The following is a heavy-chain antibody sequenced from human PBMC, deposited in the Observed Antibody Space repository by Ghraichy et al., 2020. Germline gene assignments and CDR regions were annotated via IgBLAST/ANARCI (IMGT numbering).Heavy chain of an antibody. J-gene: IGHJ4*02. Sequence: SQTLSLTCTVSGGSISSSSYYWGWIRQPPGKGLEWIGSIYYSGSTYYNPSLKSRVTISVDTSKNQFSLKLSSVTAADTAVYYCARRGYDFWRGYYPFDYWGQGTLVTGSS. CDR3: ARRGYDFWRGYYPFDY. CDR1: GGSISSSSYY. V-gene: IGHV4-39*01. CDR2: IYYSGST. D-gene: IGHD3-3*01.